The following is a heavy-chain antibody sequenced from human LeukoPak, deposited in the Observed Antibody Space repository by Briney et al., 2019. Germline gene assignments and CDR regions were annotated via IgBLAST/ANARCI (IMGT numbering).Heavy chain of an antibody. V-gene: IGHV3-23*01. J-gene: IGHJ5*02. D-gene: IGHD5-18*01. CDR1: GFTFSSYA. CDR2: ISGSGGST. Sequence: GGSLRLSCAASGFTFSSYAMSWVRQAPGKGLEWVSAISGSGGSTYYADSVKGRFTISRDNSKNTLYLQMNSLRAEDTAVYYCAKDGYSYGPNRNWFDPWGQGTLVTVPS. CDR3: AKDGYSYGPNRNWFDP.